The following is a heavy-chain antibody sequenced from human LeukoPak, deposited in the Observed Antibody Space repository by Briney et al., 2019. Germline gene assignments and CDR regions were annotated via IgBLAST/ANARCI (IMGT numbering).Heavy chain of an antibody. D-gene: IGHD6-19*01. CDR1: GYTFTSYD. Sequence: GASVKVSCKASGYTFTSYDINWVRQATGQGLEWMGWMNPNSGNTGYAQKFQGRVTMTRNTSISTAYMELSSLRSEDTAAYYCARGWEAVAGTDYWGQGTLVTVSS. CDR3: ARGWEAVAGTDY. CDR2: MNPNSGNT. V-gene: IGHV1-8*01. J-gene: IGHJ4*02.